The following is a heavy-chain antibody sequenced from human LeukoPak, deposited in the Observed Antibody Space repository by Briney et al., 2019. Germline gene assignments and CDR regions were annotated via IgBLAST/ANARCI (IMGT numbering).Heavy chain of an antibody. V-gene: IGHV3-23*01. Sequence: GGSLRLSCGASGFTFSSCGMSWVRQPPGKGLEWVSGIVGSGATTYYADSVKGRFTISRDNSKNTLYLQMNSLRADDTAVYYCAGEGRHSGSGSHYDYWGQGTLVTVSS. CDR3: AGEGRHSGSGSHYDY. D-gene: IGHD3-10*01. J-gene: IGHJ4*02. CDR1: GFTFSSCG. CDR2: IVGSGATT.